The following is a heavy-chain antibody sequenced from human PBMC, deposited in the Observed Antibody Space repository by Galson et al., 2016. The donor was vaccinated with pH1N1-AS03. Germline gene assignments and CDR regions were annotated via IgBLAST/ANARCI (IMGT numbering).Heavy chain of an antibody. CDR2: ISAYSGDT. J-gene: IGHJ4*02. Sequence: SVKVSCKASGYSFPTYSFNWVRQAPGQGLEWLGWISAYSGDTPYARKFQGRVTLTTDTSTSTAYMELRSLTSDDKAVYYCARAHYNADYVPDFWGQGTLVTVSS. V-gene: IGHV1-18*04. CDR3: ARAHYNADYVPDF. D-gene: IGHD4-17*01. CDR1: GYSFPTYS.